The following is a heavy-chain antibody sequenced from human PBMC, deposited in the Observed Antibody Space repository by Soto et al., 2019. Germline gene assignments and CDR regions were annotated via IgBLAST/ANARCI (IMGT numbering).Heavy chain of an antibody. V-gene: IGHV3-30*03. D-gene: IGHD3-3*01. Sequence: KGLEWVAVISYDGSKKYYADSVNGRFTISRDNSNNTLYLQMNSLRAEDTAVYYCALFFHAEDGIRDPVPVSAFLLNRSSDL. CDR3: ALFFHAEDGIRDPVPVSAFLLNRSSDL. J-gene: IGHJ2*01. CDR2: ISYDGSKK.